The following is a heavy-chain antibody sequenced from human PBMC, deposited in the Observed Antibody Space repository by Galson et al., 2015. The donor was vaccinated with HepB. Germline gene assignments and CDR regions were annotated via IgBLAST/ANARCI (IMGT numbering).Heavy chain of an antibody. CDR3: ARGIAAAGPSNY. CDR2: ISYDGSNK. J-gene: IGHJ4*02. V-gene: IGHV3-30*04. Sequence: SLRLSCAASGFTFSSYAMHWVRQAPGKGLEWVAFISYDGSNKYYADSVKGRFTISRDNSKNSLYLQMNSLRAEDTAVYYCARGIAAAGPSNYWGQGTLVTVSS. D-gene: IGHD6-13*01. CDR1: GFTFSSYA.